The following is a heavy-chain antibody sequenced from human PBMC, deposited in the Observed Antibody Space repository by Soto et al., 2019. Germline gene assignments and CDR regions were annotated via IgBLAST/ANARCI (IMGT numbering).Heavy chain of an antibody. V-gene: IGHV3-23*01. CDR2: ISASGGNT. D-gene: IGHD4-17*01. J-gene: IGHJ3*01. CDR3: AKEPTSTVEGAFDL. Sequence: EVQLLESGGGLVQPGGSLRLSCTGSGFIFSTFAMSWVRQAPGKGLEWLSAISASGGNTYYPDSVKGRFTISRDISESTLYLQMSSLGGGDTAVYHCAKEPTSTVEGAFDLWGRGTMVTVSS. CDR1: GFIFSTFA.